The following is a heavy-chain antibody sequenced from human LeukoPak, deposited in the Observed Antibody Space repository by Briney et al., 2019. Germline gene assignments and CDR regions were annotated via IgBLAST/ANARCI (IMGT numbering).Heavy chain of an antibody. J-gene: IGHJ6*03. CDR1: GYTFTGYY. CDR2: INPNSGGT. CDR3: ARVYRGYCSSTSCYTGAAYYYYYMDV. D-gene: IGHD2-2*02. Sequence: GASVKVSCKASGYTFTGYYMHWVRQAPGQGLEGMGWINPNSGGTNYAQKFQGRVTMTRDTSISTGYMELSRLRSDDTAVYYCARVYRGYCSSTSCYTGAAYYYYYMDVWGKGTTVTVSS. V-gene: IGHV1-2*02.